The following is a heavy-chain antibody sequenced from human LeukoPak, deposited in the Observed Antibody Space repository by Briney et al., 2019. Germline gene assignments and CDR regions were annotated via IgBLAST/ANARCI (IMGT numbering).Heavy chain of an antibody. CDR2: IYSGGNI. CDR1: GSTVSSAY. V-gene: IGHV3-53*01. J-gene: IGHJ4*02. D-gene: IGHD2-2*01. CDR3: ARGKSQLLSFDY. Sequence: PGGSLRLSCAASGSTVSSAYMSWVRQAPGKGLEWVSVIYSGGNIYYADSVKGRFTISRDNSKNTLYLQMNSLRVEDTAVYYCARGKSQLLSFDYWGQGTLVTVSS.